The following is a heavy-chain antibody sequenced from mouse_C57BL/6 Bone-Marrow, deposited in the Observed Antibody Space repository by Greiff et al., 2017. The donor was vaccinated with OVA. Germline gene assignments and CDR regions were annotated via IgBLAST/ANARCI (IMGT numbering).Heavy chain of an antibody. J-gene: IGHJ2*01. CDR3: ARWNYY. V-gene: IGHV1-66*01. CDR2: IYPGSGNT. CDR1: GYSFTSYY. Sequence: QVHVKQSGPELVKPGASVKISCKASGYSFTSYYIHWVKQRPGQGLEWIGWIYPGSGNTKYNEKFKGKATLTADTSSSTAYMQLSSLTSEDSAVYYCARWNYYWGQGTTLTVSS.